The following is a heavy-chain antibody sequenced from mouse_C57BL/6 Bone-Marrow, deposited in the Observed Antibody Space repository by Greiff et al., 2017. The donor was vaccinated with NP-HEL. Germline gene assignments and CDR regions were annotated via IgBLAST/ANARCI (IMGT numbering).Heavy chain of an antibody. CDR2: IYPGSGST. CDR1: GYTFTSYW. J-gene: IGHJ3*01. V-gene: IGHV1-55*01. Sequence: VQLQQPGAELVKPGASVKMSCKASGYTFTSYWIPWVKQRPGQGLEWIGDIYPGSGSTNYTEKFKSKATLTVDTSSSTAYMQLSSLTSEDSAVYYCAREDYDYDSFAYWGQGTLVTVSA. CDR3: AREDYDYDSFAY. D-gene: IGHD2-4*01.